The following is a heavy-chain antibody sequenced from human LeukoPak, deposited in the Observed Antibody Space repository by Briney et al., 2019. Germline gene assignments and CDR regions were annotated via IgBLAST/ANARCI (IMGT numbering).Heavy chain of an antibody. V-gene: IGHV4-59*12. CDR3: ARGIGYYGSGFRI. D-gene: IGHD3-10*01. J-gene: IGHJ3*02. CDR1: GGSISSYY. CDR2: IYYSGST. Sequence: TASETLSLTCTVSGGSISSYYWSWIRQPPGKGLEWIGYIYYSGSTNYNPSLKSRVTISVDTSKNQFSLKLSSVTAADTAVYYCARGIGYYGSGFRIWGQGTMVTVSS.